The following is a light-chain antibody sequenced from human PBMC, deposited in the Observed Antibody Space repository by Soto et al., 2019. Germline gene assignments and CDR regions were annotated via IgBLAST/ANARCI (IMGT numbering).Light chain of an antibody. V-gene: IGLV1-40*01. CDR2: GNS. CDR1: SSNIGAGYD. Sequence: QSVLTHPPSGSGAPGQRVTISCTGSSSNIGAGYDVHWYQQLPGTAPKLLIYGNSNRPSGVPDRFSGSKSGTSASLAITGLQAEDEADYYCQSYDSSLSAFYVFGTGTKVTV. J-gene: IGLJ1*01. CDR3: QSYDSSLSAFYV.